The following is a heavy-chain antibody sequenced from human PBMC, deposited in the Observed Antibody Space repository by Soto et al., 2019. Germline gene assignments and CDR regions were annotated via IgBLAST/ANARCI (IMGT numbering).Heavy chain of an antibody. CDR1: GGCFSGYY. D-gene: IGHD2-15*01. V-gene: IGHV4-34*01. J-gene: IGHJ5*02. Sequence: PSETLSLTCAVYGGCFSGYYWSWIRQPPGKGLEWIGEINHSGSTNYNPSLKSRVTISVDTSKNQFSLKLSSVTAADTAVYYCARGRVVVVAATPHWFDPWGQGTLVTVS. CDR3: ARGRVVVVAATPHWFDP. CDR2: INHSGST.